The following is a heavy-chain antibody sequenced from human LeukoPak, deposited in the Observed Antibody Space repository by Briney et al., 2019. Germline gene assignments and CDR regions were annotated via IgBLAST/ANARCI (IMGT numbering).Heavy chain of an antibody. J-gene: IGHJ4*02. Sequence: ASVKVSCKASGYTFTGYYMHWVRQAPGQGLEWMGRINTNSGGTNYAQKFQGRVTMTRDTSISTDYMELSRLRSDDTAVYYCARVRSPIAVAGTRFDYWGQGTLVTVSS. CDR2: INTNSGGT. CDR3: ARVRSPIAVAGTRFDY. CDR1: GYTFTGYY. D-gene: IGHD6-19*01. V-gene: IGHV1-2*06.